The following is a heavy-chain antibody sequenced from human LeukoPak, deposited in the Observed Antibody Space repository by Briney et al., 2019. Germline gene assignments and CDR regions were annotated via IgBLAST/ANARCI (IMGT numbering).Heavy chain of an antibody. CDR1: GYTFTGYY. CDR2: INPNSGGT. CDR3: ARGSLAARLLGYCSGGSCYLFDY. D-gene: IGHD2-15*01. J-gene: IGHJ4*02. Sequence: ASVKVSCKASGYTFTGYYMHWVRQAPGQGLEWMGWINPNSGGTNNAQKFQGRVTMTRDTSISTAYMELSRLKSDDTAVYYCARGSLAARLLGYCSGGSCYLFDYWGQGTLVTVSS. V-gene: IGHV1-2*02.